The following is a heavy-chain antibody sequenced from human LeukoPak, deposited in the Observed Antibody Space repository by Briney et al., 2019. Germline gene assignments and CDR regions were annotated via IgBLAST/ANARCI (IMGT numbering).Heavy chain of an antibody. CDR1: GGSFSGYY. Sequence: SETLSLTCAVYGGSFSGYYWSWIRQHPGKGLEWIGYIYYSGSTYYNPSLKSRVTISVDTSKNQFSLKLSSVTAADTAVYYCARGSTVTYHFDIWGQGTMVTVSS. V-gene: IGHV4-31*11. D-gene: IGHD4-17*01. J-gene: IGHJ3*02. CDR2: IYYSGST. CDR3: ARGSTVTYHFDI.